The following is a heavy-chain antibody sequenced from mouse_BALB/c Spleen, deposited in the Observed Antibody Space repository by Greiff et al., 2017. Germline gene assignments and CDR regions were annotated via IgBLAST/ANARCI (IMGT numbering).Heavy chain of an antibody. CDR3: ARGGGNYVKDAMDY. CDR1: GFSLTSYG. D-gene: IGHD2-1*01. V-gene: IGHV2-2*02. Sequence: VKLVESGPGLVQPSQSLSITCTVSGFSLTSYGVHWVRQSPGKGLEWLGVIWSGGSTDYNAAFISRLSISKDNSKSQVFFKMNSLQANDTAIYYCARGGGNYVKDAMDYWGQGTSVTVSS. CDR2: IWSGGST. J-gene: IGHJ4*01.